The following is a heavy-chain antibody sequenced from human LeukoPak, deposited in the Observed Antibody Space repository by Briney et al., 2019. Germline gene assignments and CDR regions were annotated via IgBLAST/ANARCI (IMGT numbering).Heavy chain of an antibody. D-gene: IGHD2-15*01. CDR2: IYYSGGT. CDR1: GGSISSYY. CDR3: ARRVRAYCSGGSCYDDWYFDL. Sequence: SETLSLTCSVSGGSISSYYWSWIRQPPGKGLEGIGGIYYSGGTNYNPSLKSRVTISVDTSKNHFSLNLGSVTAADTAVYYCARRVRAYCSGGSCYDDWYFDLWGRGTLVTVSS. V-gene: IGHV4-59*08. J-gene: IGHJ2*01.